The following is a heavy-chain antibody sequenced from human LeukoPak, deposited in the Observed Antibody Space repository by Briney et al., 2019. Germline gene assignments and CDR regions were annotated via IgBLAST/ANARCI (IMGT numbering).Heavy chain of an antibody. J-gene: IGHJ6*02. CDR2: IYYSGST. CDR1: GGSISTGGYY. V-gene: IGHV4-30-4*01. Sequence: PSETLSLTCTVSGGSISTGGYYWSWIRQHPGKGLEWIGNIYYSGSTYYNPSLKSRVTISVDRSKNQFSLKLSSVTAADTAVYYCARDSYGSGMDVWGQGTTVTVSS. D-gene: IGHD5-18*01. CDR3: ARDSYGSGMDV.